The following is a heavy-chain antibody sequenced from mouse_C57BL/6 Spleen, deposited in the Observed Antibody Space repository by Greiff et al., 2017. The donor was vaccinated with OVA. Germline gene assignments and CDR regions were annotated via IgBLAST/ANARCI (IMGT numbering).Heavy chain of an antibody. V-gene: IGHV1-42*01. D-gene: IGHD2-1*01. CDR2: INPSTGGT. CDR1: GYSFTGYY. Sequence: VQLQQSGPELVKPGASVKISCKASGYSFTGYYMNWVKQSPEKSLEWIGEINPSTGGTTYNQKFKAKATLTVDKSSSTAYMQLKSLTSEGSAVYYCARNYYGNYGDYWGQGTTLTVSS. J-gene: IGHJ2*01. CDR3: ARNYYGNYGDY.